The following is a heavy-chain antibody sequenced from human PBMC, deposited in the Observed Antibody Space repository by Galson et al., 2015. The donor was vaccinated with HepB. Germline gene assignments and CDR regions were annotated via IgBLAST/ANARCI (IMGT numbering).Heavy chain of an antibody. J-gene: IGHJ3*02. CDR3: ARSAVYDDYVQGASDI. Sequence: SLRLSCAASGFIFSTYSMNWVRQAPGKGLEWVSYISSSSAITNYADSVQGRFTISRDNAKNSLYLQMHSLRAEDTAVYYCARSAVYDDYVQGASDIWGQGTMVTVSS. CDR1: GFIFSTYS. D-gene: IGHD4-17*01. V-gene: IGHV3-48*01. CDR2: ISSSSAIT.